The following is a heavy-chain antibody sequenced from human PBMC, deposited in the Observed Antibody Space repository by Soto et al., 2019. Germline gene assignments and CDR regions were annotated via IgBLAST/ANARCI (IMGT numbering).Heavy chain of an antibody. J-gene: IGHJ4*02. CDR2: ISGSGGST. D-gene: IGHD2-2*01. Sequence: VQLLESGGGLVQPGGSLRLSCAASGFTFSSYAMSWVRQAPGKGLEWVSAISGSGGSTYYADSVKGRFTISRDNSKNTLYLQMNSLRAEDTAVYYCAKDPGYCSSTSCHQTHSRSYWGQGTLVTVSS. CDR3: AKDPGYCSSTSCHQTHSRSY. V-gene: IGHV3-23*01. CDR1: GFTFSSYA.